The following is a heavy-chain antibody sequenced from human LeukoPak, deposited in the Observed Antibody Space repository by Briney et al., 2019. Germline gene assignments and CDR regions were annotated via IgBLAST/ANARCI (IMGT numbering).Heavy chain of an antibody. D-gene: IGHD3-10*01. Sequence: PSETLSLTCTVSGGSISSSSYYWGWLRQPPRTGLEWIGSIYYSGSTYYNPSLKSRVTISVDTSKNQFSLKLSSVTAADTAVYYCARAITMVRGVIITGFDYWGQGTLVTVSS. J-gene: IGHJ4*02. CDR3: ARAITMVRGVIITGFDY. V-gene: IGHV4-39*01. CDR1: GGSISSSSYY. CDR2: IYYSGST.